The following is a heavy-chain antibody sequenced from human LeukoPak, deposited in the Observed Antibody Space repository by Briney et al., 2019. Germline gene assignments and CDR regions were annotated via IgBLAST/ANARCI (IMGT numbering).Heavy chain of an antibody. CDR3: AGYSGYDPNFDY. D-gene: IGHD5-12*01. Sequence: SETLSLTCTVAGYSISSGYYWSWIRQPPGKGLEWIGYIYYSGSTNYNPSLKSRVTISVDTSKNQFSLKLSSVTAADTAVYYCAGYSGYDPNFDYWGRGTLVTVSS. CDR2: IYYSGST. J-gene: IGHJ4*02. V-gene: IGHV4-38-2*02. CDR1: GYSISSGYY.